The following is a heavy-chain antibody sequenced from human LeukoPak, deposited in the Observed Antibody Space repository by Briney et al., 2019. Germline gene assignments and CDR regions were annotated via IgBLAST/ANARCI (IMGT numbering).Heavy chain of an antibody. CDR3: ARANSSSDAFDI. V-gene: IGHV4-31*03. D-gene: IGHD6-6*01. CDR2: IYYSGST. CDR1: GGSISSGGYY. Sequence: SETLSLTCTVSGGSISSGGYYWIWIRQHPGQGLEWIGYIYYSGSTSYNPSLKSRVTISVYKSKKQFSLKRLTVTASDTDVYYRARANSSSDAFDIWGQGTMVTVSS. J-gene: IGHJ3*02.